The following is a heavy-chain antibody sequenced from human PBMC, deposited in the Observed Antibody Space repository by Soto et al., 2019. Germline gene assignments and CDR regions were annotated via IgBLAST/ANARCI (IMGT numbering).Heavy chain of an antibody. Sequence: QVQLVESGGGVVQPGRSLRLSCAASGFTFSSYGMHWVRQAPGKGLEWVAVISYDGSDKYYVDSVTSRFTISRDNSKNTLYLQMNSLRAEDTAVYYCAKAHRSYGSGSYYGYYGMDVWGQGTTVTVSS. CDR2: ISYDGSDK. J-gene: IGHJ6*02. D-gene: IGHD3-10*01. CDR1: GFTFSSYG. CDR3: AKAHRSYGSGSYYGYYGMDV. V-gene: IGHV3-30*18.